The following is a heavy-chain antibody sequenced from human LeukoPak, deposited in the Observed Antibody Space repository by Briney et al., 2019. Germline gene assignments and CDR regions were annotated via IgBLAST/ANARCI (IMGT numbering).Heavy chain of an antibody. V-gene: IGHV3-23*01. CDR1: GFTFSSYG. Sequence: HPGGTLRLSCAASGFTFSSYGMSWVRRAPGKGLEWVSAISGSGGSTYYADSVKGRFTISRDNSKNTLYLQMNSLRAEDTAVYYCAKDLSLTGYYFDYWGQGTLVTVSS. CDR3: AKDLSLTGYYFDY. J-gene: IGHJ4*02. D-gene: IGHD3-9*01. CDR2: ISGSGGST.